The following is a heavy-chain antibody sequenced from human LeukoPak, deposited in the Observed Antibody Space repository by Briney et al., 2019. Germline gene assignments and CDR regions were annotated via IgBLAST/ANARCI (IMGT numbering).Heavy chain of an antibody. CDR3: ARDLQQQLDNYYYGMDV. V-gene: IGHV1-18*01. Sequence: ASVKVSCKASGYTFTSYGISWVRRAPGQGLEWMGWISAYNGNTNYAQKLQGRVTMTTDTSTSTAYMELRSLRSDDTAVYYCARDLQQQLDNYYYGMDVWGQGTTVTVSS. CDR1: GYTFTSYG. D-gene: IGHD6-13*01. J-gene: IGHJ6*02. CDR2: ISAYNGNT.